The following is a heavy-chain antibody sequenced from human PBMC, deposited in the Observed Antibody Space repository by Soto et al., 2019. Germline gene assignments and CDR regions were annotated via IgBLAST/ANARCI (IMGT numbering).Heavy chain of an antibody. CDR3: ARLTLVRYYMDV. V-gene: IGHV4-39*01. CDR2: IYYSGST. J-gene: IGHJ6*03. CDR1: GGSISSSSYY. Sequence: PSETLSLTCTVSGGSISSSSYYWGWIRQPPGKGLEWIGSIYYSGSTYYNPSLKSRVTISVDTSKNQFSLKLSSVTAADTAVYYCARLTLVRYYMDVWGTGITVTVSS. D-gene: IGHD3-10*01.